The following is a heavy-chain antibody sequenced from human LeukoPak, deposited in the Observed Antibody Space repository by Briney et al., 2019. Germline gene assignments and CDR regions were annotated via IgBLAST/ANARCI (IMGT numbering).Heavy chain of an antibody. CDR1: GFTFSSSS. Sequence: GGSLRLSCAASGFTFSSSSMNWVRQAPGKGLESVSSIIISSSYIYYADSVKGRFNISRDNAKNSLYLQMNSLRAEDTAVYYCARDSYDFWSGQNWFDPWGQGTLVTVSS. CDR3: ARDSYDFWSGQNWFDP. V-gene: IGHV3-21*01. D-gene: IGHD3-3*01. J-gene: IGHJ5*02. CDR2: IIISSSYI.